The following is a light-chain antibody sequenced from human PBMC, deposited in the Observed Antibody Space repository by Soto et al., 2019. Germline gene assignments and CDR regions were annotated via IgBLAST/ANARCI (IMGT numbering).Light chain of an antibody. CDR1: QSITRNY. J-gene: IGKJ1*01. CDR2: GAS. CDR3: QQYDWSPGT. Sequence: EVVLTQSPGTLSLSPGERATLSCRASQSITRNYLAWYQQKPGQAPRLLIHGASRRATGIPDRFSGSGSGTDFTLTISSLEPEDFAVYYCQQYDWSPGTFGQGTEVEI. V-gene: IGKV3-20*01.